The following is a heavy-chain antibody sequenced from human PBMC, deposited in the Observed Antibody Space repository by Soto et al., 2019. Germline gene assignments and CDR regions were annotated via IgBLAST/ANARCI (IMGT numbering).Heavy chain of an antibody. V-gene: IGHV3-23*01. CDR2: ISTSGATT. J-gene: IGHJ6*02. D-gene: IGHD1-1*01. Sequence: EVQLLESGGDLVQPGGSLRLSCAASGFTFTSFAMYWVRQAPGKGLEWVSVISTSGATTYYADSVKGRFTISRDNSKNTLHLQMNSLTAEDTAVYYCAKRREASGTREMDVWGPGTTVTVSS. CDR1: GFTFTSFA. CDR3: AKRREASGTREMDV.